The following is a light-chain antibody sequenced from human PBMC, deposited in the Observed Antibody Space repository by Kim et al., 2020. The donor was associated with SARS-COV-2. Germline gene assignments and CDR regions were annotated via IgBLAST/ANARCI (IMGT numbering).Light chain of an antibody. CDR3: QVWDSSSDHPV. V-gene: IGLV3-21*04. J-gene: IGLJ2*01. CDR2: YDS. CDR1: NIGSKR. Sequence: APGKTARITCGGNNIGSKRVHWYQQKPGQAPVLVIYYDSDRPSRIPERFSGSNSGNTATLTISRVEAGDEADYYCQVWDSSSDHPVFGGGTQLTVL.